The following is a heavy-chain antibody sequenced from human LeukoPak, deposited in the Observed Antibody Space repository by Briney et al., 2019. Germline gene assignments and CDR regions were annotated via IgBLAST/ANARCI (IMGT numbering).Heavy chain of an antibody. CDR1: GFTFSSYS. J-gene: IGHJ4*02. CDR3: ARDLPFGYGSGSYFDY. CDR2: ISSSGSTM. V-gene: IGHV3-48*01. D-gene: IGHD3-10*01. Sequence: GGSLRLSCAASGFTFSSYSMNWVRQAPGKGLDWLSYISSSGSTMYYADSVKGRFTISRDNAKNSLYLQMNSLRAEDTAVYYCARDLPFGYGSGSYFDYWGQGTLVTVSS.